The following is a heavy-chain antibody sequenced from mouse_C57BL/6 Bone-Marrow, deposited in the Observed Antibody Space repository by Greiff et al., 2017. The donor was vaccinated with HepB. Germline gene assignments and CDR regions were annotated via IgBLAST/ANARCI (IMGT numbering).Heavy chain of an antibody. CDR2: INPSTGGT. Sequence: EVQLQQPGPELVKPGASVKISCKASGYSFTGYYMNWVKQSPEKSLEWIGEINPSTGGTTYNQKFKAKATLTVDKSSSTAYMQLKSLTSEDSAVYYCAREDYSNYSIAYWGQGTLVTVSA. CDR1: GYSFTGYY. CDR3: AREDYSNYSIAY. V-gene: IGHV1-42*01. J-gene: IGHJ3*01. D-gene: IGHD2-5*01.